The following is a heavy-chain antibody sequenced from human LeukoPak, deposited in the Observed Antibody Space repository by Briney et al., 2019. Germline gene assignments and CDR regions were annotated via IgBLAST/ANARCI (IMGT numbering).Heavy chain of an antibody. Sequence: PGGSLRLSCAASGFTVSSNYMSWVRQAPGKGLEWVSVIYSGGSTYYADSVKGRFTISRDNSKNTLYLQMNSLRAEDTAVYYCATGNYYASSGYPFGFDYWGQGTLVTVSS. J-gene: IGHJ4*02. D-gene: IGHD3-22*01. V-gene: IGHV3-53*01. CDR2: IYSGGST. CDR1: GFTVSSNY. CDR3: ATGNYYASSGYPFGFDY.